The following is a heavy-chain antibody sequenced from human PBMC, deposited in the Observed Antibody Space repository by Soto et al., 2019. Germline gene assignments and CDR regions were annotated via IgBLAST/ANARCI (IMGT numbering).Heavy chain of an antibody. CDR3: ARQAYCSSASCPIDY. J-gene: IGHJ4*02. V-gene: IGHV5-51*01. Sequence: EVQLVQSGTEVKKPGESLKISCKGSGYSFASYWIGWVRQMPGKGLEWMGIIYPGDSDTRYSPSFQGQVTISADKSISTAYLQWNSLKASDTAMYYCARQAYCSSASCPIDYWGQGTLDTVSS. D-gene: IGHD2-2*01. CDR1: GYSFASYW. CDR2: IYPGDSDT.